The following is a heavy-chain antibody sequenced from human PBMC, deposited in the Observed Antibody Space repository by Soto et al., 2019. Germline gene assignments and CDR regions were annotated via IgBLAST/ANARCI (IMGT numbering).Heavy chain of an antibody. CDR1: GYSFTKYG. D-gene: IGHD6-13*01. V-gene: IGHV1-3*01. Sequence: ASVKVSCKTSGYSFTKYGLHWVRQAPGQRLEWMGWINPGNGDTKYSQKFQGRVTITRDTSATTAYMELSSLRSEDTAVYYCVRRHVSATGIDWFDPWGQGTLVTVSS. CDR2: INPGNGDT. CDR3: VRRHVSATGIDWFDP. J-gene: IGHJ5*02.